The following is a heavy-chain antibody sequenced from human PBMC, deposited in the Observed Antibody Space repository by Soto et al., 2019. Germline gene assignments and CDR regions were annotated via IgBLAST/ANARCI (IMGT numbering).Heavy chain of an antibody. Sequence: GGSLRLSCAASGFICSSYDMSWVRQAPGKGLERVSSISSSSSYIYYADSVKGRFTISRDNAKNSLYLQMNSLRAEDTAVYYCARGPCGYYDSSGYPSHYFDYWGQGTLVTVSS. CDR1: GFICSSYD. CDR2: ISSSSSYI. V-gene: IGHV3-21*06. J-gene: IGHJ4*02. D-gene: IGHD3-22*01. CDR3: ARGPCGYYDSSGYPSHYFDY.